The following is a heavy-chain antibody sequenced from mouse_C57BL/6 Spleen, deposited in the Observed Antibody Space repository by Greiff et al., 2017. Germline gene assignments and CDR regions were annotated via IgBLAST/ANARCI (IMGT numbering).Heavy chain of an antibody. D-gene: IGHD1-1*01. V-gene: IGHV5-16*01. J-gene: IGHJ2*01. CDR2: INYDGSST. CDR1: GFTFSDYY. Sequence: EVHLVESEGGLVQPGSSMKLSCTASGFTFSDYYMAWVRQVPEKGLEWVANINYDGSSTYYLDSLKSRFIISRDNAKNILYLQMSSLKSEDTATYYCARDRYYGRGAGLDYWGQGTTLTVSS. CDR3: ARDRYYGRGAGLDY.